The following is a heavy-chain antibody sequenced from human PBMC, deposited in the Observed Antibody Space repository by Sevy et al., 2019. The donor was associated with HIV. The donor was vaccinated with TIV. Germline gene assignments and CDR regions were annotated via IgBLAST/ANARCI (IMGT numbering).Heavy chain of an antibody. CDR3: AKDMASEGFDY. CDR2: ISYDGNYM. J-gene: IGHJ4*02. D-gene: IGHD3-10*01. CDR1: GFTFSSSG. Sequence: GGSLRLSCAASGFTFSSSGIHWVRQAPGKGPEWVAIISYDGNYMYYADSVKGRFTISRDNSKNTLYLQMNSLRAEDTAVYYCAKDMASEGFDYWGQGTLVTVSS. V-gene: IGHV3-30*18.